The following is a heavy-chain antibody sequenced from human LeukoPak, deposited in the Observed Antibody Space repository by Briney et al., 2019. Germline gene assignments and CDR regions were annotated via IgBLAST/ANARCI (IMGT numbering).Heavy chain of an antibody. CDR2: IYYGRTT. CDR3: ARSPVGATPYYYYYYMDV. J-gene: IGHJ6*03. CDR1: GGSINSPTYY. D-gene: IGHD1-26*01. V-gene: IGHV4-39*07. Sequence: SETLSLTCTVSGGSINSPTYYWGWIRQPPERGLEWIGSIYYGRTTHYNASLKSRVSISVDTSKNQFSLKLSSVTAADTAVYYCARSPVGATPYYYYYYMDVWGKGTTVTVSS.